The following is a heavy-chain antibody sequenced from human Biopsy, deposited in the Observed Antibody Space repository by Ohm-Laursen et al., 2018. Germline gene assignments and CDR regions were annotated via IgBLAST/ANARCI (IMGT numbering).Heavy chain of an antibody. V-gene: IGHV3-15*01. Sequence: PGLSCAASGFTFTHAWMSWVRQGPGKGLEWLGRIKSKSDGEATDYAAAVQGRFAISRDDSTNTFYLQMSSLKSEDTGVFYCTVDLGRGFHWGQGTLVTVSS. CDR2: IKSKSDGEAT. D-gene: IGHD5-12*01. CDR3: TVDLGRGFH. CDR1: GFTFTHAW. J-gene: IGHJ4*02.